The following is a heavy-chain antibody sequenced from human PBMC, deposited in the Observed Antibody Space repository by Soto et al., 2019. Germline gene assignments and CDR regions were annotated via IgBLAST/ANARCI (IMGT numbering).Heavy chain of an antibody. Sequence: PGGSVSLSGAASVCTFIGYAMSWDRHAPGKGLEWVSAISGSGGSTYYADSVEGWFTISRDNSKNTLYLQMNSLRAEDTAGYYCAKRLQERIRYFDSLFDTPGAKDYSASCGQGIMVTVST. D-gene: IGHD3-9*01. CDR3: AKRLQERIRYFDSLFDTPGAKDYSAS. CDR2: ISGSGGST. CDR1: VCTFIGYA. V-gene: IGHV3-23*01. J-gene: IGHJ4*02.